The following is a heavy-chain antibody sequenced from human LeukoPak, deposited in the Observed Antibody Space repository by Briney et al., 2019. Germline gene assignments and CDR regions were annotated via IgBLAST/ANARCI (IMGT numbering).Heavy chain of an antibody. J-gene: IGHJ4*02. V-gene: IGHV4-34*01. D-gene: IGHD3-10*01. CDR3: ARGVYYYGSGSYYY. Sequence: SETLSLTCAVYGGSFSGYYWSWIRQPPGKGLEWIGEINHSGSTNYNPSLKSRVTISVDTSKNQFSLELSSVTAADTAVYYCARGVYYYGSGSYYYWGQGTLVTVSS. CDR1: GGSFSGYY. CDR2: INHSGST.